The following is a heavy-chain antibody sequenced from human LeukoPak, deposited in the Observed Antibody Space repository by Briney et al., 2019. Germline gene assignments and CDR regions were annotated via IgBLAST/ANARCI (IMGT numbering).Heavy chain of an antibody. V-gene: IGHV4-59*01. Sequence: SETLSLTCTVSGGSISSYYWSWLRQPPGKGLEWIGYIYYSGSTNYNPSLKSRVTISVDTSKNQFSLKLSSVTAADTAVYYCARDGYSYGYGPAFDIWGQGTMVTVSS. CDR1: GGSISSYY. CDR3: ARDGYSYGYGPAFDI. J-gene: IGHJ3*02. D-gene: IGHD5-18*01. CDR2: IYYSGST.